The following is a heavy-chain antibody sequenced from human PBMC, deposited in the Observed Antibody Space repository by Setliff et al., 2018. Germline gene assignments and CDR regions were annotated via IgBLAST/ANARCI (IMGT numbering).Heavy chain of an antibody. CDR2: ITHTGTTGST. V-gene: IGHV4-34*01. CDR1: GGTFTYYY. CDR3: ARTGTYRYFDY. J-gene: IGHJ4*02. Sequence: SETLSLTCAASGGTFTYYYWTWIRQSPAKGLEWIGEITHTGTTGSTYYNASLKSRLTLSVDTSKNQVSLNLRSVTAADTAVYYCARTGTYRYFDYWGQGTQVTV. D-gene: IGHD1-1*01.